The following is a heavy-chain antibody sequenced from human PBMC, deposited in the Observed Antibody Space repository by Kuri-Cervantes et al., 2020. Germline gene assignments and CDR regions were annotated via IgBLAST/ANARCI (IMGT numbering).Heavy chain of an antibody. CDR2: INPSGGGT. CDR3: ARETTCGGDCYLFDY. Sequence: ASVKVSCKASGYTFTSYYMHWVRQAPGQGPEWMGIINPSGGGTSYAQKFQARVTMTRDTSTSTIYMELSSLRSDDTAVYYCARETTCGGDCYLFDYWGQGTLVTVSS. CDR1: GYTFTSYY. D-gene: IGHD2-21*01. V-gene: IGHV1-46*01. J-gene: IGHJ4*02.